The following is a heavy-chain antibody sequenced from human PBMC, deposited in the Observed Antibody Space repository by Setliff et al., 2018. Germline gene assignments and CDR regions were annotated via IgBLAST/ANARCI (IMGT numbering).Heavy chain of an antibody. D-gene: IGHD2-15*01. CDR1: GYTFTGYG. Sequence: VASVKVSCKASGYTFTGYGITWVRQAPGQGLEWMGWISGFNGVTNYAQTFQGRITMATDTSTKMAHMELSSLRSDDTAVYFCALTTLSLCSGGNCPNALDIWGQGTMVTVSS. CDR2: ISGFNGVT. CDR3: ALTTLSLCSGGNCPNALDI. V-gene: IGHV1-18*01. J-gene: IGHJ3*02.